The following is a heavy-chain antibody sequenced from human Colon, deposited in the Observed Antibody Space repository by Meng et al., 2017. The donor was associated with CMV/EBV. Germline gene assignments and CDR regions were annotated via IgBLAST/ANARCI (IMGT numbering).Heavy chain of an antibody. CDR2: IYYSGST. V-gene: IGHV4-39*07. D-gene: IGHD6-19*01. CDR1: GGSISSSSYY. CDR3: ARVTSSGWYSYFDY. J-gene: IGHJ4*02. Sequence: ETLSLTCTVSGGSISSSSYYWGWIRQPPGKGLEWIGSIYYSGSTYYNPSLKSRVTISVDTSKNQFSLKLSSVTAADTAVYYCARVTSSGWYSYFDYWGQGTLVTVSS.